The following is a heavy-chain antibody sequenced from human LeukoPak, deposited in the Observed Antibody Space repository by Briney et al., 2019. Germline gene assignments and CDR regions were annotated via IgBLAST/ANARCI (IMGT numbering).Heavy chain of an antibody. Sequence: PGGSLRLSCAASGFTFSSYGMHWVRQAPGKGLEWVAVISYDGSNKYYADSVKGRFTISRDNSKNTLYLQMNSLRAEDTAVYYCAKLTLEMATIGIYFDYWGQGTLATVSS. V-gene: IGHV3-30*18. CDR1: GFTFSSYG. D-gene: IGHD5-24*01. J-gene: IGHJ4*02. CDR2: ISYDGSNK. CDR3: AKLTLEMATIGIYFDY.